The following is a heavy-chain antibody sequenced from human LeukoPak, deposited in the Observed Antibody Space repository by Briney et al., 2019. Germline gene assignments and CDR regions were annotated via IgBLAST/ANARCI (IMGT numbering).Heavy chain of an antibody. CDR1: GGSISSYF. V-gene: IGHV4-4*07. Sequence: KPSETLSLTCTVSGGSISSYFWSWIRQPAGKGLEWIGRIHISGSTNYNPSLKSRVTMSVDTSKNQFSLKLSSVTAADTAVYFCTRDGDKDYSYYMDVWGKGSTVTVSS. CDR2: IHISGST. D-gene: IGHD7-27*01. CDR3: TRDGDKDYSYYMDV. J-gene: IGHJ6*03.